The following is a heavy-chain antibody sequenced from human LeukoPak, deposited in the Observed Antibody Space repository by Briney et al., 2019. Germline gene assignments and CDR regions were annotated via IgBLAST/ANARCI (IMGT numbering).Heavy chain of an antibody. CDR1: GYTFTSYY. D-gene: IGHD6-19*01. Sequence: ASVKVSGKASGYTFTSYYMHWVRQAPGQGLEWMGMINPSGGSTSYAQKFQGRVTMTRDTSTSTVYMELSSLRSEDTAVYYCAREDIAVAGPDYYYYGMDVWGQGTTVTVSS. J-gene: IGHJ6*02. CDR3: AREDIAVAGPDYYYYGMDV. CDR2: INPSGGST. V-gene: IGHV1-46*01.